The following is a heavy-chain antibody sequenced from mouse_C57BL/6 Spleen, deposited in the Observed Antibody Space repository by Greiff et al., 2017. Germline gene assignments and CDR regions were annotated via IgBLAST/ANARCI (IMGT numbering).Heavy chain of an antibody. V-gene: IGHV5-17*01. CDR1: GFTFSDYG. D-gene: IGHD1-2*01. J-gene: IGHJ1*03. CDR3: ARPDYYGPWWYFDV. CDR2: ISSGSSTI. Sequence: EVQLQQSGGGLVKPGGSLKLSCAASGFTFSDYGMHWVRQAPEKGLEWVAYISSGSSTIYYADTVKGRFPISRDNAKNTLFLQMTSLRSEDTAMYYCARPDYYGPWWYFDVWGTGTTVTVSS.